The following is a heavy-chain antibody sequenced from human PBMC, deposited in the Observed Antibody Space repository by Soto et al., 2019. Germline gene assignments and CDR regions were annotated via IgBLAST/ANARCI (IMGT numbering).Heavy chain of an antibody. CDR2: ISYDGSNK. CDR3: ASGRGYDILTGYYPYFDY. CDR1: GFTFSSYA. V-gene: IGHV3-30-3*01. J-gene: IGHJ4*02. Sequence: GGSLRLSCAASGFTFSSYAMHWVRQAPGKGLEWVAVISYDGSNKYYADSVKGRFTISRDNSKNTLYLQMNSLRAEDTALYYCASGRGYDILTGYYPYFDYWGQGTLVTVSS. D-gene: IGHD3-9*01.